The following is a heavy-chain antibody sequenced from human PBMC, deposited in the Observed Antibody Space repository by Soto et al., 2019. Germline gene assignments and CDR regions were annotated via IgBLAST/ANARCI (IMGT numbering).Heavy chain of an antibody. J-gene: IGHJ6*02. CDR2: INAGNGNT. CDR3: ASDYYDSSGSKHYYYYGMDV. D-gene: IGHD3-22*01. CDR1: GYTFTSYA. Sequence: ASVKVSCKASGYTFTSYAMHWVRQAPGQRLEWMGWINAGNGNTKYSQKFQGRVTITRDTSASTAYMELSSLRSEDTAVYYCASDYYDSSGSKHYYYYGMDVWGQGTTVTVSS. V-gene: IGHV1-3*01.